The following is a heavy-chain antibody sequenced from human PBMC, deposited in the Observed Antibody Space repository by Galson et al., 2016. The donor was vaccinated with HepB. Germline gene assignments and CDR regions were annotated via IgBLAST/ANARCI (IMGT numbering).Heavy chain of an antibody. Sequence: SVKVSCKASGYTFTSYGISWVLQAPGQGLEWMGWISAYNGNTNYAQKLQGRVTMTTDTSTTTAYMDLRSLTSDDTAVYYCARTGGGYCDGERCYNWFDPWGQGTLVPVSS. D-gene: IGHD2-21*01. CDR1: GYTFTSYG. CDR3: ARTGGGYCDGERCYNWFDP. CDR2: ISAYNGNT. J-gene: IGHJ5*02. V-gene: IGHV1-18*01.